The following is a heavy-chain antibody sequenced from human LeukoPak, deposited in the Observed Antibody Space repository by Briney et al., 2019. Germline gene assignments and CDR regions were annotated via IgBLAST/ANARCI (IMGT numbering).Heavy chain of an antibody. J-gene: IGHJ4*02. CDR1: GGSISSGGYS. CDR3: ALGATRFDY. D-gene: IGHD1-26*01. CDR2: IYHSGST. V-gene: IGHV4-30-2*01. Sequence: TPSQTLSLTCAVSGGSISSGGYSWSWIRQPPGKGLEWIGYIYHSGSTYYNPSLKSRVTISVDRSKNQFSLKLSSVTAADTAVYCCALGATRFDYWGQGTLVTVSS.